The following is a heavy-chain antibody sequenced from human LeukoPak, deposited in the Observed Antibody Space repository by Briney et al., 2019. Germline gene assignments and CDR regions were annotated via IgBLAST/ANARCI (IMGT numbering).Heavy chain of an antibody. CDR2: IYYRGST. D-gene: IGHD2-15*01. CDR1: GGSISSYY. V-gene: IGHV4-59*01. Sequence: SETLSLTCTVSGGSISSYYWSWIRQPPGKGLEWIGYIYYRGSTNYNPSLKRRVPISIDTSTNQFSLKMSSVNAADTAVYYCARIGYCSGGSCYGIDYWGQGTLVTVSS. J-gene: IGHJ4*02. CDR3: ARIGYCSGGSCYGIDY.